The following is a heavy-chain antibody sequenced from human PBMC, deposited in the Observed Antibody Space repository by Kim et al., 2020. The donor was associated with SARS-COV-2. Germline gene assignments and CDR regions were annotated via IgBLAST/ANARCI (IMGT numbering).Heavy chain of an antibody. V-gene: IGHV1-8*01. CDR2: MNPNSGNT. D-gene: IGHD6-13*01. CDR1: GYTFTSYD. Sequence: ASVKVSCKASGYTFTSYDINWVRQATGQGLEWMGWMNPNSGNTGYAQKFQVRVTMTRNTSISTAYMELSSLRSEDTAVYYCARGFRAAAGPFYYYYYMDVWGKGTTVNVSS. J-gene: IGHJ6*03. CDR3: ARGFRAAAGPFYYYYYMDV.